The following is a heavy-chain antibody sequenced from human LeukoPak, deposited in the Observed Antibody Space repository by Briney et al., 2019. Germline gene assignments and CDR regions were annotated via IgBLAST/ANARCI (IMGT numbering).Heavy chain of an antibody. J-gene: IGHJ4*02. Sequence: GGSLRLSCAASGFTFSSYDMHWVRQAPGKGLEWVASTHFDGGIEYYADSVKRRFTISRDNSKNTLYLQMNSLKTEDTAVYYCANYGSGTSDYWGQGTLVTVSS. V-gene: IGHV3-30*02. D-gene: IGHD3-10*01. CDR3: ANYGSGTSDY. CDR2: THFDGGIE. CDR1: GFTFSSYD.